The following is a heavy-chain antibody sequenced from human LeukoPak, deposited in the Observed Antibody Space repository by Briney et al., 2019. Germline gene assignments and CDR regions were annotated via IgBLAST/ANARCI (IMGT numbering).Heavy chain of an antibody. CDR1: GGTFSSYA. Sequence: ASVKVSCKASGGTFSSYAISWVRQAPGQGLEWMGGIIPIFGTANYAQKFQGRVTITTDESMSTAYMELSSLRSEDTAVYYCASAEAYDSSGYYYPFDYWGQGTLVTVSS. D-gene: IGHD3-22*01. V-gene: IGHV1-69*05. CDR2: IIPIFGTA. CDR3: ASAEAYDSSGYYYPFDY. J-gene: IGHJ4*02.